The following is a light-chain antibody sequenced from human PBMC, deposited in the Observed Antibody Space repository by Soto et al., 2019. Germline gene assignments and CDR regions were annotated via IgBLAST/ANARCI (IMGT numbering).Light chain of an antibody. V-gene: IGKV3-11*01. CDR2: DAS. Sequence: EKVLTQSRATLSLSRGKRATLSCMASQSVSSYLVWYQPKPGQAPRLLIYDASNGVTGIPAMFSGSGSGTDFPLTLSSLEPEDVAVYFCQQRSNWPLTLGGGTKVDIK. CDR3: QQRSNWPLT. CDR1: QSVSSY. J-gene: IGKJ4*01.